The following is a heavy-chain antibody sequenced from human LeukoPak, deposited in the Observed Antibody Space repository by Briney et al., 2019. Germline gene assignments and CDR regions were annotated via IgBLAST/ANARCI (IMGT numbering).Heavy chain of an antibody. CDR1: GITFSSYG. Sequence: GGSLRLSCAASGITFSSYGMHWVRQAPGKGLEWVAFIRYDGRNKYYADTVKGRFTISRDNSKSRLYLQMNSLRAEDTAVYYCAKRAGSVYCDSTSCYLGYMDVWGKGTTVTISS. D-gene: IGHD2-2*01. CDR2: IRYDGRNK. J-gene: IGHJ6*03. CDR3: AKRAGSVYCDSTSCYLGYMDV. V-gene: IGHV3-30*02.